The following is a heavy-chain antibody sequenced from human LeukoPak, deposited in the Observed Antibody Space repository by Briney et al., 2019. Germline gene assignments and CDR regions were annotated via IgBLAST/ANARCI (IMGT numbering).Heavy chain of an antibody. D-gene: IGHD3-10*01. CDR1: GDSIRNGDYF. CDR2: IYTSGST. J-gene: IGHJ5*02. V-gene: IGHV4-61*02. CDR3: ARDNPLSLFGGFDP. Sequence: PSETLSLTCTVTGDSIRNGDYFWNWIRQSPGKGLEWIGRIYTSGSTNYNPSLKSRVTMSVDTSKNQFSLKLSSVTAADTAVYYCARDNPLSLFGGFDPWGQGTLVTVSS.